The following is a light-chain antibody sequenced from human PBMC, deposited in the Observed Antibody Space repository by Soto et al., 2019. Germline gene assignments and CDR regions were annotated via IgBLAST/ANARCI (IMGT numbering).Light chain of an antibody. CDR1: SSNIGSNT. CDR3: AAWDDSLNGVV. V-gene: IGLV1-44*01. CDR2: SSN. J-gene: IGLJ2*01. Sequence: QSVLTQPPSASGTPGQRVTISCSGSSSNIGSNTVNWYQQLPGTAPKLLIDSSNQRPSGVPDRFSGSKSGTSASLAISGLQSGDEADYYCAAWDDSLNGVVFGGGTKVTVL.